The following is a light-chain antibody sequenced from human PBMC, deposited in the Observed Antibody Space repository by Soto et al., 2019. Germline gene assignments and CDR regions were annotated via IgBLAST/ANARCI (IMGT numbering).Light chain of an antibody. CDR2: AAS. Sequence: IQLTQSPSSLSASVGDRVTITCRASQDIAIYLAWYQQKPGEAPKLLIYAASTLYGGVPSRFSGSGYGTDLTLTISSMKHEDFATYYCQQSYSNPPTFGHGTKVDIK. CDR3: QQSYSNPPT. V-gene: IGKV1-39*01. J-gene: IGKJ1*01. CDR1: QDIAIY.